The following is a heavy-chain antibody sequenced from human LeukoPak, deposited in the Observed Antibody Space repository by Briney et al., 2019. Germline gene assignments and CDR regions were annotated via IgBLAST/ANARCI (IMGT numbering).Heavy chain of an antibody. CDR3: AREKGYYGSGSYYDY. V-gene: IGHV3-33*01. Sequence: GGSLRLSCAASGFTFSSYGMHWVRQAPGKGLEWVAVIWYDGSNKYYADSVKGRFTISRDNSKNTLYLQMNSLRAKDTAVYYCAREKGYYGSGSYYDYWGQGTLVTVSS. D-gene: IGHD3-10*01. J-gene: IGHJ4*02. CDR1: GFTFSSYG. CDR2: IWYDGSNK.